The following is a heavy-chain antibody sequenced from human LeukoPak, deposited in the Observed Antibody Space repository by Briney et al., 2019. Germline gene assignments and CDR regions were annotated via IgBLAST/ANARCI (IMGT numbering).Heavy chain of an antibody. CDR3: ARDVAAAGTPPMD. CDR2: INPSGGST. D-gene: IGHD6-13*01. V-gene: IGHV1-46*01. J-gene: IGHJ4*02. Sequence: GASVKVSCKASGYTFTSYYMHWLRQAPGQGLEWMGIINPSGGSTSYAQKYQGRVTMTRDTSTSTVYMELSSLRSEDTAVYYCARDVAAAGTPPMDWGQGTLVTVSS. CDR1: GYTFTSYY.